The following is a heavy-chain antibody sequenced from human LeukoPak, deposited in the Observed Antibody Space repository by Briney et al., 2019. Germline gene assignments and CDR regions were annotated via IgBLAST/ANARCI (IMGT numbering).Heavy chain of an antibody. Sequence: ASVKVSCKASGYTFTSYDITWVRQATGQGLEWMGWMNPNSGNTGYAQKFQGRVTMTRDTSISTAYMELSSLRSEDTAVYYCARSRIARNWFDPWGQGTLVTVSS. J-gene: IGHJ5*02. D-gene: IGHD6-13*01. CDR1: GYTFTSYD. V-gene: IGHV1-8*01. CDR2: MNPNSGNT. CDR3: ARSRIARNWFDP.